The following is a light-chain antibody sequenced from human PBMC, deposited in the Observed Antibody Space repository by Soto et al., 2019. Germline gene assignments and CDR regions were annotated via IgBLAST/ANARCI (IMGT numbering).Light chain of an antibody. J-gene: IGLJ3*02. Sequence: QSVLTQPPSASGSPGQSVTISCTGTSSDVRGYNYVTWYQQHPGKAPKLIIYEVSKRPSGVPDHFSGSKSGNTASLTVSGLQADDEADYYCSSFGGSNHVVFGGGTKLTVL. CDR1: SSDVRGYNY. CDR3: SSFGGSNHVV. V-gene: IGLV2-8*01. CDR2: EVS.